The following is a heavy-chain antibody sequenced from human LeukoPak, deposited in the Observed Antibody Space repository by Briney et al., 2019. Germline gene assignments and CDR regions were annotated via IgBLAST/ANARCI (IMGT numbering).Heavy chain of an antibody. CDR3: ARHGGGGESYPRVFDY. J-gene: IGHJ4*02. Sequence: SGTLSLTCTASGGSISHYYWSWIRQPPGKGLEWIGYVYDSGSTNYNPSLMSRVTISVDTSKNQFSLNLSSVTAADTAVYYCARHGGGGESYPRVFDYWGRGTLATVSS. V-gene: IGHV4-59*08. D-gene: IGHD1-26*01. CDR2: VYDSGST. CDR1: GGSISHYY.